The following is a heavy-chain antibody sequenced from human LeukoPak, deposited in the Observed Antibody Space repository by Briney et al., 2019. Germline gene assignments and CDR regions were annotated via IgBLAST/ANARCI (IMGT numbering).Heavy chain of an antibody. J-gene: IGHJ6*03. CDR1: GFTFSSYG. CDR3: AKDWVAGRGEYYYYYMDV. Sequence: GGSLRPSCAASGFTFSSYGMHWVRQAPGKGLEWVAFIRYDGSNKYYADSVKGRFTISRDNSKNTLYLQMNSLRAEDTAVYYCAKDWVAGRGEYYYYYMDVWGKGTTVTVSS. CDR2: IRYDGSNK. D-gene: IGHD6-19*01. V-gene: IGHV3-30*02.